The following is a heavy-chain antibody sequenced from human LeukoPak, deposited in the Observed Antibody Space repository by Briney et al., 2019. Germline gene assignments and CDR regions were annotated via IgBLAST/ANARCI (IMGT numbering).Heavy chain of an antibody. V-gene: IGHV3-11*06. Sequence: GGSLRLSCAASGFTLSDYYMSWIRQAPGKGLEWVSYISSSSTYTNYAYSVKGRCTISRDNANNSLYLQMDSLRAEDTAVCYCGRDRSGYYVDYWGQGTLVTVSS. J-gene: IGHJ4*02. D-gene: IGHD3-22*01. CDR1: GFTLSDYY. CDR3: GRDRSGYYVDY. CDR2: ISSSSTYT.